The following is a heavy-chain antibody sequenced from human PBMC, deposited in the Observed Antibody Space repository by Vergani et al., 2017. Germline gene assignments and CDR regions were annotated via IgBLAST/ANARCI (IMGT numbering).Heavy chain of an antibody. CDR1: GFTFSSYS. J-gene: IGHJ4*02. Sequence: VQLVESGGGVVQPGRSLRLSCAASGFTFSSYSMNWVRQAPGKGLEWVSSISSSSSYIYYADSVKGRFTISRDNAKNSLYLQMNSLRAEDTAVYYCARDSGYSYGHGFDYWGQGTLVTVSS. V-gene: IGHV3-21*01. CDR2: ISSSSSYI. D-gene: IGHD5-18*01. CDR3: ARDSGYSYGHGFDY.